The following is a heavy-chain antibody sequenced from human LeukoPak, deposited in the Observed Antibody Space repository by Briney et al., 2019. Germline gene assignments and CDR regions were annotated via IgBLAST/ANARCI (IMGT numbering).Heavy chain of an antibody. D-gene: IGHD3-10*01. V-gene: IGHV4-59*01. J-gene: IGHJ4*02. CDR1: GGSISSYY. CDR2: IYYSGST. CDR3: ARASITMVRGVDY. Sequence: PSETLSLTCTVSGGSISSYYWSWIRQPPGKGLEWIGYIYYSGSTNYNPSLKSRVTISVDTSKNWFSLKLSSVTAADTAVYYCARASITMVRGVDYWGQGTLVTVSS.